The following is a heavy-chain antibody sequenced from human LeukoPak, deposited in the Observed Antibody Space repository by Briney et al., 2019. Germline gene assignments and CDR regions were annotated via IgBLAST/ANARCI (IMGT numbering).Heavy chain of an antibody. V-gene: IGHV3-74*01. Sequence: GGSLRLSCAASGFTFTDYWMHCVRQAPGEGLVWVSRVNSDGTNTIYAGSVKGRFTISRDNARKSLFLQMNSLRDEDTAVYYCARGGLDHAFDIWGQGTMVTVSS. CDR1: GFTFTDYW. D-gene: IGHD3/OR15-3a*01. CDR3: ARGGLDHAFDI. CDR2: VNSDGTNT. J-gene: IGHJ3*02.